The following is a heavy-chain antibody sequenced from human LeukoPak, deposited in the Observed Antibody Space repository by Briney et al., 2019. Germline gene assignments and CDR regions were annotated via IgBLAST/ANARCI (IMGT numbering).Heavy chain of an antibody. D-gene: IGHD5-24*01. CDR2: INHSRST. Sequence: SETLSLTCAVYGGSFSGYYWSWIRQPPGKGLEWIGEINHSRSTNYNPSLKSRVTISVDTSKNQFSLKLSSVTAADTAVYYCARGRWLQKYFDYWGQGTLFTVSS. CDR1: GGSFSGYY. V-gene: IGHV4-34*01. CDR3: ARGRWLQKYFDY. J-gene: IGHJ4*02.